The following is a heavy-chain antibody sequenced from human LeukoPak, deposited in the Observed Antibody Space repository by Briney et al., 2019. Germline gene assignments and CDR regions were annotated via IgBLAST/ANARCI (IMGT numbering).Heavy chain of an antibody. CDR1: GGSFSGYY. Sequence: SETLSLTCAVYGGSFSGYYWSWICQPPGKGLEWIGEINHSGSTNYNPSLKSRVTISVDTSKNQFSLKLSSVTAADTAVYYCARGYSYGPYYFDYWGQGTLVTVSS. V-gene: IGHV4-34*01. J-gene: IGHJ4*02. CDR3: ARGYSYGPYYFDY. D-gene: IGHD5-18*01. CDR2: INHSGST.